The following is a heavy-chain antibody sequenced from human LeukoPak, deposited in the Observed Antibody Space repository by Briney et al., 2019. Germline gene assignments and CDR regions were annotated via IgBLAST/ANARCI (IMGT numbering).Heavy chain of an antibody. CDR1: GYTFTSYG. D-gene: IGHD3-10*01. CDR2: ISAYNGNT. CDR3: ARVAGLFGEPVIFRFDY. Sequence: GVSVKVSCKASGYTFTSYGISWVRQAPGQGLEWMGWISAYNGNTNYAQKLQGRVTMTTDTSTSTAYMELRSLRSDDTAVYYCARVAGLFGEPVIFRFDYWGQGTLVTVSS. J-gene: IGHJ4*02. V-gene: IGHV1-18*01.